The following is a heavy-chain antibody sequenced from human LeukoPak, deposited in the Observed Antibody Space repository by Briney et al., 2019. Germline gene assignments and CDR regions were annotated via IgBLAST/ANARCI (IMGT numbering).Heavy chain of an antibody. D-gene: IGHD1-14*01. Sequence: ASVKVSCKASGYTFTSYDINWVRQATGQGLEWMGWMHPNSGSIDYAQKFQGRVTMTRDTSTNTAYMELSSLRSEDTAVYYCTRGPRNDPWGQGTLVIVSS. V-gene: IGHV1-8*01. CDR1: GYTFTSYD. J-gene: IGHJ5*02. CDR2: MHPNSGSI. CDR3: TRGPRNDP.